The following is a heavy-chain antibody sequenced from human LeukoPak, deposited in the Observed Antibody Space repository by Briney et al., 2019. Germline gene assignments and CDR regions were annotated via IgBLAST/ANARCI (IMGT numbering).Heavy chain of an antibody. V-gene: IGHV1-46*01. J-gene: IGHJ4*02. CDR3: ATTYGRGPH. CDR2: IHPGSGST. CDR1: GYTFTSHL. Sequence: ASVKVSCKASGYTFTSHLMHLVRQAPGQGLEWMGMIHPGSGSTTYAQKFQGTVTMTKDTSTSTVYMELSSLRSEDTAVYYCATTYGRGPHWGQGTLVTVPS. D-gene: IGHD2-21*01.